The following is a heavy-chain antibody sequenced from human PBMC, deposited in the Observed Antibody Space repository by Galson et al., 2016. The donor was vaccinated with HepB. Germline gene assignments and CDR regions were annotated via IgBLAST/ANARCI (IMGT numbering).Heavy chain of an antibody. CDR3: ARGQTHFDS. J-gene: IGHJ5*01. CDR1: GFIFSDDS. CDR2: ISFNNRYT. V-gene: IGHV3-11*06. Sequence: SLRLSCAASGFIFSDDSMNWIRQAPGEGLEWISYISFNNRYTDYANSVKGRFTISRDNANNLLHLHMHSLRVEDTAVYFCARGQTHFDSWGQGTLVTVSA.